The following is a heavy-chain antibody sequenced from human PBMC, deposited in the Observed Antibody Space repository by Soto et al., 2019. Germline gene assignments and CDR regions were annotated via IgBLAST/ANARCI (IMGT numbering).Heavy chain of an antibody. CDR1: GFTFSSYA. Sequence: PGGSLRLSCEASGFTFSSYAMSWVRQAPGKGLEWVSSITYTGVSTYYADSVKGRFTISRDNSRDTLFLQMNSLRAEDTAIYYCAKSSVWYPYFDSWGQGTLVTVSS. CDR3: AKSSVWYPYFDS. V-gene: IGHV3-23*01. D-gene: IGHD6-13*01. CDR2: ITYTGVST. J-gene: IGHJ4*02.